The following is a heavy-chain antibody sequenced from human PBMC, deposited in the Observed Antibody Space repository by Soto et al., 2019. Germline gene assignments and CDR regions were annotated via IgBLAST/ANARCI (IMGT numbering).Heavy chain of an antibody. Sequence: GGSLRLSCAASGFSFSDYAMSWVRQAPGKGLEWVSVISESGGSTHYADSVRGRFTVSRDNSKNSLSLRMNSLRDEDTAVYFCPKTSPYSTGWYSPIFDYCGKGDLVTVSS. CDR2: ISESGGST. CDR3: PKTSPYSTGWYSPIFDY. CDR1: GFSFSDYA. V-gene: IGHV3-23*01. J-gene: IGHJ4*02. D-gene: IGHD2-2*01.